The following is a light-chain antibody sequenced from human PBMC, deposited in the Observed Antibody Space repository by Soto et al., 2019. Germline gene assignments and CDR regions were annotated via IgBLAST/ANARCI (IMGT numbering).Light chain of an antibody. V-gene: IGLV2-8*01. CDR1: SSDVGGYNY. CDR2: EVS. CDR3: SSYAGSNTHVV. J-gene: IGLJ2*01. Sequence: SALTQPPSASGSPGQSVTFSCTGTSSDVGGYNYVSWYQQHPGKAPKLMIYEVSKRPSGVPARFSGSKSGNTASLTVSGLQAEDEADYYCSSYAGSNTHVVFGGGTKLTVL.